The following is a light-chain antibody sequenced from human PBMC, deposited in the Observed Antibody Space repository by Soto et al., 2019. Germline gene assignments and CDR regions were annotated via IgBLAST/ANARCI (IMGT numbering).Light chain of an antibody. V-gene: IGKV1-39*01. CDR2: AEY. Sequence: DIQMTPSPSSLYASVGDRVTIACRASQSISSYLNWYKQKPGKAHKLLIYAEYSLQSGVKSRFSGSGSGKDFTLTIRSLQTEDLENYYCKKSYSTPLNCGGGTTVDLK. CDR1: QSISSY. J-gene: IGKJ4*01. CDR3: KKSYSTPLN.